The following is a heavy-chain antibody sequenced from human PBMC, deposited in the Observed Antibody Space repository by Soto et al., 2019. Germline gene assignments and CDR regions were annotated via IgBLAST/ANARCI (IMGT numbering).Heavy chain of an antibody. CDR2: IISSSSSI. J-gene: IGHJ5*02. CDR3: ARADYYDSSAYYFSGWFDP. D-gene: IGHD3-22*01. CDR1: GFTFSAYN. Sequence: EVQLVESGGGLVKPGGSLRLSCAASGFTFSAYNMNWVRQAPGKGLEWVSSIISSSSSIYYADSVKGRFTISRDNAKTSLYLQMNSLRAEDTAVYYCARADYYDSSAYYFSGWFDPWGQGTLVTVSS. V-gene: IGHV3-21*01.